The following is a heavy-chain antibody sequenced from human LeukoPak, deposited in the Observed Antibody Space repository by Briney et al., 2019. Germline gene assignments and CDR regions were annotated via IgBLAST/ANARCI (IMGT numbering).Heavy chain of an antibody. D-gene: IGHD3-10*01. V-gene: IGHV1-18*01. CDR3: ARSNYGSGSYSFDY. J-gene: IGHJ4*02. CDR2: ISAYNGNT. Sequence: ASVKVSCKASGYTFTSYGISWVRQAPGQGLEWMGWISAYNGNTNYAQKLQGRVTMTTDTSTSTAYMELRSLRSDDTAVYYCARSNYGSGSYSFDYWGQGTLVTVSS. CDR1: GYTFTSYG.